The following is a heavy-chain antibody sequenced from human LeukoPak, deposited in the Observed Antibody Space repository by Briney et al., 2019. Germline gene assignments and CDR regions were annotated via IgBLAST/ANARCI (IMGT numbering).Heavy chain of an antibody. CDR3: AKVAAGTRDNWFDP. CDR2: ISSSGSYI. CDR1: RFTFSSYS. D-gene: IGHD6-13*01. Sequence: PGGSLRLSCAASRFTFSSYSMNWVRQAPGKGLEWVSSISSSGSYIYYADSVKGRFTISRDNSKNTLYLQMNSLRAEDTAVYYCAKVAAGTRDNWFDPWGQGTLVTVSS. J-gene: IGHJ5*02. V-gene: IGHV3-21*01.